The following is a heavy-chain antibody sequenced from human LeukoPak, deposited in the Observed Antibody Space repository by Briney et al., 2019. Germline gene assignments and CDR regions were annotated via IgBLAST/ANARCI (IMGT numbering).Heavy chain of an antibody. D-gene: IGHD2-8*01. V-gene: IGHV3-33*01. CDR1: GFTFSSYG. Sequence: PGRSLRLSCAASGFTFSSYGMHWVRQAPGKGLEWVAVIWYDGSNKYYADFVKGRFTISRDNSKNTLYLQMNSLRAEDTAVYYCARDLDCTNGVCYMTYYYGMDVWGQGTTVTVSS. CDR3: ARDLDCTNGVCYMTYYYGMDV. CDR2: IWYDGSNK. J-gene: IGHJ6*02.